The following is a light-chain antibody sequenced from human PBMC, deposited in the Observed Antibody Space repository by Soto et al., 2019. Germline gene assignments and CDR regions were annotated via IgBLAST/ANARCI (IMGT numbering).Light chain of an antibody. V-gene: IGLV1-40*01. J-gene: IGLJ1*01. CDR2: GNS. Sequence: QSVLAQPPSVSGAPGQKVTISCTVSSSNIGAGYDLHWYQQLPGTAPKLLLYGNSNRPSGVPDRFSGSKSGTSASLAITGLQAEDEADYYCQSYDSSLSAYVFGTGTKGTVL. CDR1: SSNIGAGYD. CDR3: QSYDSSLSAYV.